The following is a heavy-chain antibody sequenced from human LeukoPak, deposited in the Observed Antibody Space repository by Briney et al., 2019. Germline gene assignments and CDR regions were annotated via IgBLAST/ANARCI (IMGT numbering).Heavy chain of an antibody. D-gene: IGHD6-13*01. CDR1: GFSFSSYA. Sequence: GGSLGLSCAASGFSFSSYAMSWVRQAPGKGLEWVSTISDTTSATYYADSVKGRFTISRDNAKNSLYLQMNSLRAEDAAVYYCARDHSSSWYNAFDIWGQGTMVTVSS. CDR2: ISDTTSAT. J-gene: IGHJ3*02. V-gene: IGHV3-21*01. CDR3: ARDHSSSWYNAFDI.